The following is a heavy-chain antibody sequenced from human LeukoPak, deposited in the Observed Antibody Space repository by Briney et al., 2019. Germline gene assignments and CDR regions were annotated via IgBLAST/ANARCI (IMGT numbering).Heavy chain of an antibody. CDR3: ARRDSSGYYVY. J-gene: IGHJ4*02. D-gene: IGHD3-22*01. Sequence: GGSLRLSCAASGFTFSSYAMSWVRQAPGKGLEWVSGISGSGGSTNYADSVKGRFTISRDNSKNTLYLQMNSLRAEDTAVYYCARRDSSGYYVYWGQGALVTVSS. CDR1: GFTFSSYA. V-gene: IGHV3-23*01. CDR2: ISGSGGST.